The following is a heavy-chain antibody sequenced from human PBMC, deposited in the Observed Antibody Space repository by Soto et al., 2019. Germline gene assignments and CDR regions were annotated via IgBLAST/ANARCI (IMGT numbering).Heavy chain of an antibody. Sequence: GRSRRLGSAASGFTVSSYDMHGVRQATGKGLEWVSAIGTAGDTYYPGSVKGRFTISRENAKNSLYLQMNSLRAGDTAVYYCARSGGLRYFDWFPRYYGMDVWGQGTTVTFSS. D-gene: IGHD3-9*01. CDR1: GFTVSSYD. V-gene: IGHV3-13*01. CDR3: ARSGGLRYFDWFPRYYGMDV. CDR2: IGTAGDT. J-gene: IGHJ6*02.